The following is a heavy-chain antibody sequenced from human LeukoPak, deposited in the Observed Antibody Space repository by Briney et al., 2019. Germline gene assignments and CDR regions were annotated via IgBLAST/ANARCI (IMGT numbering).Heavy chain of an antibody. CDR1: GFTFSSYA. J-gene: IGHJ4*02. V-gene: IGHV3-23*01. CDR3: AKAPVTTCSGAYCYPFDY. D-gene: IGHD2-15*01. Sequence: GGSVRLSCAASGFTFSSYAMSWVRQGPGKGMEWVSAISVSGNTYHADSVKGRFTISRDSSKNTLYLQMNSLRAEDAAVYYCAKAPVTTCSGAYCYPFDYWGQGTLVTVSS. CDR2: ISVSGNT.